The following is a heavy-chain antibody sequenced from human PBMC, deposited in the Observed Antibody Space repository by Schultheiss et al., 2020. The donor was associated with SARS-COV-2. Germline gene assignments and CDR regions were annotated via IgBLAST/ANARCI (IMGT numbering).Heavy chain of an antibody. Sequence: SVKVSCKASGGTFSSYAISWVRQAPGQGLEWMGRINPNSGGTNYAQKFQGRVTITADESTSTAYMELSSLRSEDTAVYYCARGPYYYYYMDVWGKGTTVTVSS. CDR3: ARGPYYYYYMDV. V-gene: IGHV1-69*13. CDR2: INPNSGGT. CDR1: GGTFSSYA. J-gene: IGHJ6*03.